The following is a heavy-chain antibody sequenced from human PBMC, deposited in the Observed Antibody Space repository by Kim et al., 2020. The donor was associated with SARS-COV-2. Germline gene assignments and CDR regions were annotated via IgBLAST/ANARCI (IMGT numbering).Heavy chain of an antibody. J-gene: IGHJ6*03. CDR2: IRSNACGGTS. D-gene: IGHD6-19*01. Sequence: GGSLRLSCTASGFTFGGYAMSWVRQAPGKGLEWVCCIRSNACGGTSEDTASVKGRITSARDNSKSIAYLQMNSLKNEATAVYYCTREPRKSIAVAGTLFPRYYYYYYMAVWGKGTTVTVSS. V-gene: IGHV3-49*04. CDR1: GFTFGGYA. CDR3: TREPRKSIAVAGTLFPRYYYYYYMAV.